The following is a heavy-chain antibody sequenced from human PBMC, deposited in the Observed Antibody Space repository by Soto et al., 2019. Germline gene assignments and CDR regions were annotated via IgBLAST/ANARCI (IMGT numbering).Heavy chain of an antibody. Sequence: PSETLSLTCAVSGGSISSGGYSWSWIRQPPGKGLEWIGYIYHSGSTYYNPSLKSRVTISVDRSKNQFSLKLSSVTAADTAEYYCARVVYYDSSGYYFDYWGQGTLVTVSS. CDR1: GGSISSGGYS. D-gene: IGHD3-22*01. CDR3: ARVVYYDSSGYYFDY. V-gene: IGHV4-30-2*01. CDR2: IYHSGST. J-gene: IGHJ4*02.